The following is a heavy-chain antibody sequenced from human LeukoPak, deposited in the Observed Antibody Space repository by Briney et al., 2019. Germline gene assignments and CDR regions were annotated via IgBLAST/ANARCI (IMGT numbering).Heavy chain of an antibody. D-gene: IGHD3-10*01. CDR3: ARDLPYYGSGSYHWFDP. V-gene: IGHV5-51*01. J-gene: IGHJ5*02. CDR2: IYPGDSDT. Sequence: GESLKISCKGSGYSFASYWIGWVRQMPGKGLEWMGIIYPGDSDTRYSPSFQGQVTISADKSISTAYLQWSSLKASDTAMYYCARDLPYYGSGSYHWFDPWGQGTLVTVSS. CDR1: GYSFASYW.